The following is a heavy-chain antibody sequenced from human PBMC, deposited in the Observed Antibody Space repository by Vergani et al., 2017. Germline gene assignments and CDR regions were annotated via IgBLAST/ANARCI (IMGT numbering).Heavy chain of an antibody. D-gene: IGHD3-3*01. CDR2: ISGQNFRT. J-gene: IGHJ4*02. CDR3: GKDHSESYTTYYSFWSGPEFDS. V-gene: IGHV3-23*01. CDR1: GFTFTAHG. Sequence: EVQLLESGGGSAQPGESLRLSCVASGFTFTAHGLNWVRQAPGKGLEWVSGISGQNFRTHYADSVKGRFTISRDNSKNTVNLQMNRLRADDTAVYFCGKDHSESYTTYYSFWSGPEFDSRAQGTLVTVAA.